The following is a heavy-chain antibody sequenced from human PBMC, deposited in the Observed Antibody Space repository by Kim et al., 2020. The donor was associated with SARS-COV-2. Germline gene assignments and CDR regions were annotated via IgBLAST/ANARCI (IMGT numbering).Heavy chain of an antibody. CDR1: GFTFSDYY. V-gene: IGHV3-11*01. J-gene: IGHJ4*02. Sequence: GGSLRLSCAASGFTFSDYYMSWIRQAPGKGLEWVSYISSSGSTIYYADSVKGRFTISRDNAKNSLYLQMNSLRAEDTAVYYCAREYSSSWYEGNYFDYWGQGTLVTVSS. CDR2: ISSSGSTI. D-gene: IGHD6-13*01. CDR3: AREYSSSWYEGNYFDY.